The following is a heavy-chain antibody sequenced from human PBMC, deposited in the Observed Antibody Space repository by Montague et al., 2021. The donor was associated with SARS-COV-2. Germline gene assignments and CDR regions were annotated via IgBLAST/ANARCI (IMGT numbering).Heavy chain of an antibody. Sequence: SETLSPTCTVSGGSISSYYWSWIRQPPGKGLEWIGYIYYSGSTNYNPSLKSRVTISVDTSKNQFSPKLSSVTAADTAVYYCARGVATEEGNWFDPWGQGTLVTVSS. CDR2: IYYSGST. V-gene: IGHV4-59*13. J-gene: IGHJ5*02. D-gene: IGHD5-12*01. CDR3: ARGVATEEGNWFDP. CDR1: GGSISSYY.